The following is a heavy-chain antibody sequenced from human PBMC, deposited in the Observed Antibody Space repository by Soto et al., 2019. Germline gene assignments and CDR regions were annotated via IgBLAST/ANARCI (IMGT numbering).Heavy chain of an antibody. CDR3: ARGSDKAMGGY. V-gene: IGHV1-3*01. D-gene: IGHD5-18*01. CDR1: GYTFTSYT. CDR2: INAGNGNT. J-gene: IGHJ4*02. Sequence: QVQLVQSGAEVKEPGASVKVSCKASGYTFTSYTIHWVRQAPGQRLEWMGWINAGNGNTKYSQKFQGRVTITRDTSASTAYMELSSLISEDTAVFYCARGSDKAMGGYWGKGTLVTVSS.